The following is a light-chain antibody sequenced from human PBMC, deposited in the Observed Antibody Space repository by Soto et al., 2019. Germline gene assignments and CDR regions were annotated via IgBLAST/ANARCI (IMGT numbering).Light chain of an antibody. J-gene: IGKJ2*01. CDR1: QSVSSSY. V-gene: IGKV3-20*01. Sequence: EIVLTQSPGTLSLSPGERATLSCRASQSVSSSYLAWYQQKPGEAPRLLIYGASSRATGIPHRFSGSWSGTVFTLTIRRLEPEDFAVYYCQQYGSSYTFGQGTKLEIK. CDR2: GAS. CDR3: QQYGSSYT.